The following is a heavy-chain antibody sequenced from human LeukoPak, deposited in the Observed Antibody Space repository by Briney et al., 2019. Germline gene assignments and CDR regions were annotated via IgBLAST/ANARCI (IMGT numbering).Heavy chain of an antibody. V-gene: IGHV1-2*02. Sequence: GASVKVSCKASGYTFTAYYIHWVRQAPGQGLEWLGWINPNSGGTNYAQKFQGRVTMTRDTSIGTAYMDLSRLRSDDTAIYYGARGPLVPSEPEILDAYWGQGTLVTVSS. CDR3: ARGPLVPSEPEILDAY. D-gene: IGHD2-21*01. J-gene: IGHJ4*02. CDR1: GYTFTAYY. CDR2: INPNSGGT.